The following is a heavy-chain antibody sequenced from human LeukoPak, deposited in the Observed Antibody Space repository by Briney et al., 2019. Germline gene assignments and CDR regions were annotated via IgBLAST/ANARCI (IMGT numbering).Heavy chain of an antibody. CDR2: ISSTSSYI. CDR3: ARDGPSGYALLWYFDL. D-gene: IGHD3-22*01. V-gene: IGHV3-21*01. Sequence: PGGSLRLSCAASGFTFSSYTMNWVRQAPGKGLEWVSSISSTSSYIYYADSVKGRFAISRDNSKNSLYLQMNSLRAEDTAVYYCARDGPSGYALLWYFDLWGRGTLVTVSS. CDR1: GFTFSSYT. J-gene: IGHJ2*01.